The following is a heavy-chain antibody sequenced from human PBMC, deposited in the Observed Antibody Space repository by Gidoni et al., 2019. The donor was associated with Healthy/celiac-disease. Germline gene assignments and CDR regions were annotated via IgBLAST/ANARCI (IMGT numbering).Heavy chain of an antibody. V-gene: IGHV4-39*01. CDR2: IYYSGST. D-gene: IGHD1-26*01. Sequence: QLQLQESGPGLVKPSETLSLTCTVSGGSISSSSYYWGWIRQPPGKGLEWIGSIYYSGSTYYNPSLKSRVTISVDTPKNQFSLKLSSVTAADTAVYYCARLSIVRDAFDIWGQGTMVTVSS. J-gene: IGHJ3*02. CDR3: ARLSIVRDAFDI. CDR1: GGSISSSSYY.